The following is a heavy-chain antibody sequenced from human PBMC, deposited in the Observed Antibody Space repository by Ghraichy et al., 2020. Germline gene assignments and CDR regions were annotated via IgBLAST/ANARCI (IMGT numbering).Heavy chain of an antibody. CDR1: GFTFSSYA. CDR2: ISGSGGST. CDR3: AKSLSQWLAYNWFDP. V-gene: IGHV3-23*01. D-gene: IGHD6-19*01. Sequence: GGSLRLSCAASGFTFSSYAMSWVRQAPGKGLEWVSAISGSGGSTYYADSVKGRFTISRDNSKNTLYLQMNSLRAEDTAVYYCAKSLSQWLAYNWFDPWGQGTLVTVSS. J-gene: IGHJ5*02.